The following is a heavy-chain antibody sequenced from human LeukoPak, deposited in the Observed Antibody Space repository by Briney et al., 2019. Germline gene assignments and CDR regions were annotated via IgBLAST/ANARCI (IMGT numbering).Heavy chain of an antibody. D-gene: IGHD4-23*01. CDR2: IYASGST. V-gene: IGHV4-61*02. CDR1: GGSISTGNYY. CDR3: ARAALYGGNPHFDY. J-gene: IGHJ4*02. Sequence: PSETLSLTCTVSGGSISTGNYYWSWIRQPAGKGLEWIGRIYASGSTNYNPSLKSRVTISVDTSKNQFSLKLSSVTAADTAVYYCARAALYGGNPHFDYWGQGTLVTVSS.